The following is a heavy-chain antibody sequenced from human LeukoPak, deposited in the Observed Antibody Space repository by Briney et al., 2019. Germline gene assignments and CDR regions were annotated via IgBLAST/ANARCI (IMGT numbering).Heavy chain of an antibody. CDR3: AGIVVVTAIYIPPYYGMDV. CDR2: ITSSSSYI. CDR1: GFTFSSYS. V-gene: IGHV3-21*01. Sequence: GGSLRLSCAASGFTFSSYSMNWVRQAPGKGLERVSSITSSSSYIYYADSVKGRFTISRDNAKNSLYLQMNSLRAEDTAVYYCAGIVVVTAIYIPPYYGMDVWGQGTTVTVSS. D-gene: IGHD2-21*02. J-gene: IGHJ6*02.